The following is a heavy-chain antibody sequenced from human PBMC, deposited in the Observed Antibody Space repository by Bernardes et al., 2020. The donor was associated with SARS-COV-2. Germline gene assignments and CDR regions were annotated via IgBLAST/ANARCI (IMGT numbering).Heavy chain of an antibody. D-gene: IGHD3-22*01. J-gene: IGHJ4*02. Sequence: SEPLSLTCSVSGGSISSTDYYWSWLLQPPGKGLEWIGYIYYSGSTYYNPSLKSRVTISIDTSNNQFSLKLNSVTAADTAMYYCARVVGYYDYSGLDYWGQGTLVTVSS. CDR1: GGSISSTDYY. V-gene: IGHV4-30-4*01. CDR2: IYYSGST. CDR3: ARVVGYYDYSGLDY.